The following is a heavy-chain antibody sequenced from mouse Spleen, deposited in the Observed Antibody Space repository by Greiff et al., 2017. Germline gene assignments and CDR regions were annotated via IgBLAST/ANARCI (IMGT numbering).Heavy chain of an antibody. CDR1: GFTFSSYA. V-gene: IGHV5-9-1*01. J-gene: IGHJ4*01. CDR3: ARWMDY. CDR2: ISSGGSYT. Sequence: EVKLMESGGGLVKPGGSLKLSCAASGFTFSSYAMSWVRQTPEKRLEWVATISSGGSYTYYPDSVKGRFTISRDNAKNTLYLQMSSLRSEDTAMYYCARWMDYWGQGTSVTVSS.